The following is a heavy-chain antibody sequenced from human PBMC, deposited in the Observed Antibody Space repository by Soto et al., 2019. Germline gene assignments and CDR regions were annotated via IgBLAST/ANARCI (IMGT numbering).Heavy chain of an antibody. CDR1: GYTFTSCG. J-gene: IGHJ4*02. CDR2: ISIYNGKT. CDR3: ARDLEQWLVRNDY. D-gene: IGHD6-19*01. Sequence: ASVKVSCKASGYTFTSCGISWVRQAPGQGLEWMGWISIYNGKTNYARKFQGRVTMTTDTSTSTVYMELRSLRSDDTAVYYCARDLEQWLVRNDYWGQGTLVTVSS. V-gene: IGHV1-18*04.